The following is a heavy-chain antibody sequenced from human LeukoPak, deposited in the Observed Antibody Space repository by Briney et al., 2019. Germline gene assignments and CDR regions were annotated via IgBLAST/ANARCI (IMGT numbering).Heavy chain of an antibody. CDR3: AYFAVGCARCAFDI. CDR1: GFTFSSYG. D-gene: IGHD3-9*01. V-gene: IGHV3-30*02. CDR2: IRYDGSNK. J-gene: IGHJ3*02. Sequence: GGSLRLSCAASGFTFSSYGMHWVRQAPGKGLEWVAFIRYDGSNKYYVDSVKGRFTISRDNSKNTLYLQMNSLRAEDTAVYYCAYFAVGCARCAFDIWGQGTMVTVSS.